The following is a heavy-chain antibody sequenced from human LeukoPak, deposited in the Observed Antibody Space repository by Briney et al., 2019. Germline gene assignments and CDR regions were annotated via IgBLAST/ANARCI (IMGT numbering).Heavy chain of an antibody. J-gene: IGHJ4*02. V-gene: IGHV4-4*07. Sequence: PSETLSLTCTVSGGSISSYYWSWIRQPAGKGLEWIGRIYTSGSTNYNPSLKSRVTMSVDTSKNQFSLKLSSVTAADTAVYYCARSSMITFGGVIVPFDYRGQGTLVTVSS. CDR1: GGSISSYY. CDR3: ARSSMITFGGVIVPFDY. D-gene: IGHD3-16*02. CDR2: IYTSGST.